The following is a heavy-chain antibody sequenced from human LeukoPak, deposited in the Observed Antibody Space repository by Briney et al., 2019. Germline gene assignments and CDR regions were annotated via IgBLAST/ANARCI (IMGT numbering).Heavy chain of an antibody. J-gene: IGHJ4*02. CDR2: IWYDGSNK. D-gene: IGHD4-23*01. V-gene: IGHV3-33*08. Sequence: GGSLRLSCAASGFTVSSNYMSWVRQAPGKGLEWVAVIWYDGSNKYYADSVKGRFTISRDNSKNTLYLQMNSLRAEDTAVYYCARDPLRHGGNSGVDYWGQGTLVTVSS. CDR1: GFTVSSNY. CDR3: ARDPLRHGGNSGVDY.